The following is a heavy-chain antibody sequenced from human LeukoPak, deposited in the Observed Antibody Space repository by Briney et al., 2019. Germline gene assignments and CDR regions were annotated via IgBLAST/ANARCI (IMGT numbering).Heavy chain of an antibody. CDR3: ARRSMVTTPYYYYGMDV. V-gene: IGHV3-33*01. CDR1: GFTFSSYG. J-gene: IGHJ6*04. Sequence: GGSLRLSCAASGFTFSSYGMHWVRQAPGKGLEWVAVIWYDGSNKYYADSVKGRFTISGDNSKNTLYLQMNSLRAEDTAVYYCARRSMVTTPYYYYGMDVWGKGTTVTVSS. D-gene: IGHD4-17*01. CDR2: IWYDGSNK.